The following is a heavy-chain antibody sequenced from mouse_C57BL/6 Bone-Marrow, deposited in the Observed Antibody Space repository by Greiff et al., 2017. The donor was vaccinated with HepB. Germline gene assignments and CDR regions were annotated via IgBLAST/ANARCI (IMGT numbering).Heavy chain of an antibody. J-gene: IGHJ1*03. CDR1: GFTFSSYA. CDR3: TRDDYGSSSGYFDV. D-gene: IGHD1-1*01. Sequence: EVQLVESGEGLVKPGGSLKLFCAASGFTFSSYAMSWVRQTPEKRLEWVAYISSGGDYIYYADTVKGRFTISRDNARNTLYLQMSSLKSEDTAMYYCTRDDYGSSSGYFDVWGTGTTVTVSS. CDR2: ISSGGDYI. V-gene: IGHV5-9-1*02.